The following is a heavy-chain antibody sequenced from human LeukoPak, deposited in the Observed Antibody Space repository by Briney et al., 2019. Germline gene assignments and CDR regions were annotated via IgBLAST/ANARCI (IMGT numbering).Heavy chain of an antibody. CDR3: AKEELGYCSSTSCPL. V-gene: IGHV3-23*01. CDR2: ISGSGGST. Sequence: PGRSLRLSCAASGFTFNTYAMSWVRQAPGKGLEWVSAISGSGGSTYYADSVKGRFTISRDNSKNTLYLQMNSLRAEDTAVYYCAKEELGYCSSTSCPLWGQGTLVTVSS. D-gene: IGHD2-2*01. CDR1: GFTFNTYA. J-gene: IGHJ4*02.